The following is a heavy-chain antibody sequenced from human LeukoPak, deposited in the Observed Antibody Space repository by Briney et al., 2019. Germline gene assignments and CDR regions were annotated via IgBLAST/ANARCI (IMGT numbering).Heavy chain of an antibody. Sequence: GGSLRLSCAASGFTFSTYSMHWVRHAPGKGLEWVSYISSSGSTIYYADSVKGRFTISRDNAKRTLYLQMNSLRAEDTAVYYCARALFLGDWFDPWGQGTLVTVSS. CDR2: ISSSGSTI. CDR1: GFTFSTYS. CDR3: ARALFLGDWFDP. J-gene: IGHJ5*02. D-gene: IGHD3-16*01. V-gene: IGHV3-48*04.